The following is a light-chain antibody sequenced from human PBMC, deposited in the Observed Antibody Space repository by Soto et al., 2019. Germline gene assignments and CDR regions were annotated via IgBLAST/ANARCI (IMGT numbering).Light chain of an antibody. Sequence: EIVLTQSPATLSLSPGERATLSCRASQSISSSLAWYQQKPGQAPRLLIYDASNRATGIPVRFCGSGSGTDFTLTVSSLEPEDFAVYYCQQRSNWPPITFGQGTRLEIK. CDR3: QQRSNWPPIT. CDR2: DAS. CDR1: QSISSS. V-gene: IGKV3-11*01. J-gene: IGKJ5*01.